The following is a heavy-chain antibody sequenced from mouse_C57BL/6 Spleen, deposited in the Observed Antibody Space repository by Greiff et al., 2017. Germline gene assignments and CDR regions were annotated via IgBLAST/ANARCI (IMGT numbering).Heavy chain of an antibody. Sequence: VQLQQSGPGLVKPSQSLSLTCSVTGYSITSGYYWNWIRQFPGNKLEWMGYISYDGSNNYNPSLKNRISITRDTSKNQFFLKLNSVTTEDTATYYCARIYSYYFDYWGQGTTLTVSS. CDR2: ISYDGSN. J-gene: IGHJ2*01. CDR1: GYSITSGYY. CDR3: ARIYSYYFDY. D-gene: IGHD2-1*01. V-gene: IGHV3-6*01.